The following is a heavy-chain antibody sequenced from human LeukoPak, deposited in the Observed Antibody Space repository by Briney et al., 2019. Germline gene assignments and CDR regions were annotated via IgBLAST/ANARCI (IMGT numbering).Heavy chain of an antibody. CDR3: ARDRYYYGSGSYYHFDY. D-gene: IGHD3-10*01. J-gene: IGHJ4*02. Sequence: ASVKVSCKASGYTFTGYYMRWVRQAPGQGLEWMGWISAYNGNTNYAQKLQGRVTMTTDTSTSTAYMELRSLRSDDTAVYYCARDRYYYGSGSYYHFDYWGQGTLVTVSS. V-gene: IGHV1-18*04. CDR2: ISAYNGNT. CDR1: GYTFTGYY.